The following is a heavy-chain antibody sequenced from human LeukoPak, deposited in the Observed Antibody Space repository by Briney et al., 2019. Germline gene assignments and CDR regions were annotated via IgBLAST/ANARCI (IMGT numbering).Heavy chain of an antibody. D-gene: IGHD3-22*01. Sequence: GGSLRLSCAASGFTFSSYAMHWVRQAPGKGLEWVAVISYDGSNKYYADSVKGRFTISRDNSKNTLYLQMNSLRAEDTAVYYCARQHSAYYYDSSGYLDYWGQGTLVTVSS. CDR2: ISYDGSNK. CDR1: GFTFSSYA. CDR3: ARQHSAYYYDSSGYLDY. J-gene: IGHJ4*02. V-gene: IGHV3-30*04.